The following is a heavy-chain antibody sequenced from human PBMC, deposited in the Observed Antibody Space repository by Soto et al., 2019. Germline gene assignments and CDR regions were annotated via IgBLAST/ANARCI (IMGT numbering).Heavy chain of an antibody. CDR3: ARTYSNYAYYYYYMDF. CDR2: IYYTGST. V-gene: IGHV4-59*08. D-gene: IGHD4-4*01. J-gene: IGHJ6*03. Sequence: SETLSLTCTVSGGSISGYYWSWIRQPPGKGLEWIGYIYYTGSTNYNPSLKSRVTISVDTSKNQFSLKLSSVTAADTAVFYCARTYSNYAYYYYYMDFWGKGTTVTVSS. CDR1: GGSISGYY.